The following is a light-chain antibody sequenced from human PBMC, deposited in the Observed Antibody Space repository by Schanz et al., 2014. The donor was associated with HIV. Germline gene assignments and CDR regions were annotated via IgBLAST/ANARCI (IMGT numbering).Light chain of an antibody. Sequence: QSVLTQPPSVSGAPGQRVTISCIGSTSNIGAGYDVHWYQHLPGTVPKLLIYGNRNRPSGVPDRFSGSKSGTSASLAITGLQAEDEADYYCAAWDDSLNWVFGGGTKLTVL. CDR2: GNR. J-gene: IGLJ3*02. V-gene: IGLV1-40*01. CDR1: TSNIGAGYD. CDR3: AAWDDSLNWV.